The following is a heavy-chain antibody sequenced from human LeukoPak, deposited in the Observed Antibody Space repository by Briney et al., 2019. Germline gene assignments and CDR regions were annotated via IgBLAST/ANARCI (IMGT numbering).Heavy chain of an antibody. Sequence: GASVKVSCKASGYTFTSYDINWVRQATGQGLEWMGWMNPNSGNTGYAQKFQGRVTMTRNTSISTAYMELSSLRSEDTAVYYCARIKYYYDSSGYYVSFLDYWGQGTLVTVSS. CDR3: ARIKYYYDSSGYYVSFLDY. V-gene: IGHV1-8*01. CDR1: GYTFTSYD. J-gene: IGHJ4*02. CDR2: MNPNSGNT. D-gene: IGHD3-22*01.